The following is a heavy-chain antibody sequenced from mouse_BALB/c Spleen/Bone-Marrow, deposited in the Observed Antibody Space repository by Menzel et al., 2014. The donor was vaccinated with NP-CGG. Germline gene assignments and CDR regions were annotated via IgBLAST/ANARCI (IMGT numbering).Heavy chain of an antibody. J-gene: IGHJ2*01. CDR3: AREGFRYDSFDY. V-gene: IGHV2-9*02. CDR2: IWAGGST. Sequence: VKLVESGPGLVAPSQSLSISCTVSGFSLISYGVHWVRQPPGKGLEWLGVIWAGGSTNYNSALMSRLSISKDNSKSQVFLKMNSLQTDDTAIYYCAREGFRYDSFDYWGQGTTLTVSS. D-gene: IGHD2-14*01. CDR1: GFSLISYG.